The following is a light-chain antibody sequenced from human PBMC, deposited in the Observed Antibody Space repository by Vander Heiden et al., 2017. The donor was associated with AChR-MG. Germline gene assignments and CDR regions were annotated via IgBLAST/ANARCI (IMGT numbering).Light chain of an antibody. V-gene: IGKV2-28*01. J-gene: IGKJ2*01. CDR2: VTS. Sequence: DIVMTQSPLALPVTPGEPASISCRSSESLLHYNGKHYLDWYVQKPGQSPRLLIYVTSNRASGVPDRFSGSGSGTEFTLKISRVEADDVGVYYCRQGLVTPHSFGQGTYLEIK. CDR1: ESLLHYNGKHY. CDR3: RQGLVTPHS.